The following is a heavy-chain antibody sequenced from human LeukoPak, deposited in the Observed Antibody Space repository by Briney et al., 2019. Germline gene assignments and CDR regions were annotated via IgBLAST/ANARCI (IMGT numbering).Heavy chain of an antibody. Sequence: SETLSLTCTVSGGSISSSSYYWGWIRQPPGKGLEWIGSIYYSGSTYYSPSLKSRVTMPVDTSKNQFSLKLSSVTAADTAVYYCARVPQRGGWWNFQHWGQGTLVTVSS. J-gene: IGHJ1*01. V-gene: IGHV4-39*07. CDR1: GGSISSSSYY. CDR2: IYYSGST. CDR3: ARVPQRGGWWNFQH. D-gene: IGHD6-19*01.